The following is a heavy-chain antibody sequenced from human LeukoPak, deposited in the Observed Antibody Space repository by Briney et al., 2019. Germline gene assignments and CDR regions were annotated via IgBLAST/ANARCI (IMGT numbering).Heavy chain of an antibody. CDR1: GGSISSYY. CDR3: ARDSYGRTDY. D-gene: IGHD5-18*01. V-gene: IGHV4-59*01. Sequence: SETLSLTCTVSGGSISSYYWSWLRQPPGKGLEWIGYIYYSGSTNYNPSLKSRVTISVDTSKNQFSLKLSSVTAADTAVYYCARDSYGRTDYWGQGTLVTVSS. CDR2: IYYSGST. J-gene: IGHJ4*02.